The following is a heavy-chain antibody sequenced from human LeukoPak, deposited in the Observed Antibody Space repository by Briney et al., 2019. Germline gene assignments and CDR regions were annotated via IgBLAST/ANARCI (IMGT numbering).Heavy chain of an antibody. CDR1: GFTFSSYG. V-gene: IGHV3-30*18. D-gene: IGHD2/OR15-2a*01. J-gene: IGHJ5*02. CDR2: ISFDGTNT. Sequence: PGRSLRLSCVGSGFTFSSYGMHWVRQAPGKGLEWVAVISFDGTNTYYVNSVKGRFTISKDNSRNTLYLQMNGLRPDDTAVYYCAKDDTYYATSTYPRRTDLWGQGALVTVSS. CDR3: AKDDTYYATSTYPRRTDL.